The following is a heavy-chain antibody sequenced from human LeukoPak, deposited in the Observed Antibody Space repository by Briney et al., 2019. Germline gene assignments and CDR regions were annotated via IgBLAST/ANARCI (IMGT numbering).Heavy chain of an antibody. Sequence: GGSLRLSCAVSGFTVSSTYISWVRQAPGKGLEWVSVIYDNGNTYYADSVKGRFTISRDNSRNTVYLQMNSLRVDDTAVYYCASARWNDWGPGTLVTVSS. D-gene: IGHD1-1*01. CDR3: ASARWND. J-gene: IGHJ4*02. CDR1: GFTVSSTY. CDR2: IYDNGNT. V-gene: IGHV3-53*01.